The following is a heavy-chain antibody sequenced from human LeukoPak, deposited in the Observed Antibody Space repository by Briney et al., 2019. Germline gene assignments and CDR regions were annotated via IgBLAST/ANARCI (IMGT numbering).Heavy chain of an antibody. CDR2: INPSSGAT. D-gene: IGHD1-26*01. CDR1: GYTFTSYY. J-gene: IGHJ6*02. Sequence: GASLKVSCKASGYTFTSYYIHWVRQAPGQGPEWVGIINPSSGATNYAQKFQDRVTMTRDTSTSTVYMELSSQTSEDTAVYYCARATNFYYYYGMDVWGEGTTVTVS. V-gene: IGHV1-46*01. CDR3: ARATNFYYYYGMDV.